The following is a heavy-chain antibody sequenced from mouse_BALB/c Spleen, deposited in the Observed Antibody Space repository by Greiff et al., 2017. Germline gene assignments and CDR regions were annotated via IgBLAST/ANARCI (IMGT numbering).Heavy chain of an antibody. CDR2: IDPANGNT. J-gene: IGHJ2*01. CDR1: GFNIKDTY. CDR3: ASTGYSIY. D-gene: IGHD2-3*01. Sequence: VQLQQSGAELVKPGASVKLSCTASGFNIKDTYMHWVKQRPEQGLEWIGRIDPANGNTKYDPKFQGKAIITADTSSKTAYLQLSSLTSEDTAVYYCASTGYSIYWGQGTTLTVSS. V-gene: IGHV14-3*02.